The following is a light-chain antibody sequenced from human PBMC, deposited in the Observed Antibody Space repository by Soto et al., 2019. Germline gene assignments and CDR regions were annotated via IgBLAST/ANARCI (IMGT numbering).Light chain of an antibody. CDR1: QSIRSY. V-gene: IGKV1-39*01. J-gene: IGKJ2*01. CDR3: QQSYSTPPGDLNT. Sequence: DIQMTQSPSSLSASVGDRVTITCRASQSIRSYLNWYQQKRGKAPKLLIYAASSLQSGVPSRSSGSGSGTDFTLTISSLQPEDIATYFCQQSYSTPPGDLNTFGQGTKVEIK. CDR2: AAS.